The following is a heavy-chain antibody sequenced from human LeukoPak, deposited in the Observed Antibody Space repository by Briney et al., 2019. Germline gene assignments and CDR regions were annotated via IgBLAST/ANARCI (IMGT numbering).Heavy chain of an antibody. V-gene: IGHV3-33*01. Sequence: PGGSLRLSCAASGFTFSSYGMHWVRQAPGKGLEWVAVIWYDGSNKYYADSVKGRFTISRDNSKNTLYLQVNSLRAEDTAVYYCARGLLDDAFDIWGQGTMVTVSS. CDR2: IWYDGSNK. D-gene: IGHD1-1*01. J-gene: IGHJ3*02. CDR1: GFTFSSYG. CDR3: ARGLLDDAFDI.